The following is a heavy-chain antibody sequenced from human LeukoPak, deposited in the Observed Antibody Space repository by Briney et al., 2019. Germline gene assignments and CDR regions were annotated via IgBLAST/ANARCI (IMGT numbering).Heavy chain of an antibody. Sequence: GGSLRLSCAASGFTFSVYWMHWVPQAPGKGLEWVAKIKQYGSEKYHVDSVKGRFTISRDNAKNSLSLQMNSLRAEDTAVYYCARDLFNYYFDYWGQGTLVTVSS. D-gene: IGHD5-24*01. V-gene: IGHV3-7*01. CDR1: GFTFSVYW. CDR2: IKQYGSEK. CDR3: ARDLFNYYFDY. J-gene: IGHJ4*02.